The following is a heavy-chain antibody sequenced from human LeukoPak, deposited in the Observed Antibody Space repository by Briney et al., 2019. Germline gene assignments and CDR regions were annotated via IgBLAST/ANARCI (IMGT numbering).Heavy chain of an antibody. CDR1: GFTFSSSS. V-gene: IGHV3-21*01. D-gene: IGHD3-22*01. Sequence: GGSLRLSCAASGFTFSSSSMNWVRQAPGKGLEWVSCITSSSNYIYYADSVKGRFTISRDNAKNSLYLQMDSLRAEDTAVYYCARGSGVYDSGGYRQHYFDYWGQGTLVTVSS. CDR2: ITSSSNYI. J-gene: IGHJ4*02. CDR3: ARGSGVYDSGGYRQHYFDY.